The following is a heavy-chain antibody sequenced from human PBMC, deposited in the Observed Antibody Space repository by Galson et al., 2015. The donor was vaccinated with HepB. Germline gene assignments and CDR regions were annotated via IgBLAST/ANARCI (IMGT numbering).Heavy chain of an antibody. Sequence: SVKVSCKASRGTFSSYAISWVRQAPGQGLEWMGGIIPIFGTANYAQKFQGRVTITADESTSTAYMELSSLRSEDTAVYYCARALAYCSSTSCYPQAQVGAFDIWGQGTMVTVSS. CDR2: IIPIFGTA. V-gene: IGHV1-69*13. D-gene: IGHD2-2*01. CDR1: RGTFSSYA. CDR3: ARALAYCSSTSCYPQAQVGAFDI. J-gene: IGHJ3*02.